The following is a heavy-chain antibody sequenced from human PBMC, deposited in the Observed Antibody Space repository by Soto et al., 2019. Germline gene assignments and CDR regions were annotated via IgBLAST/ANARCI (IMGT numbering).Heavy chain of an antibody. Sequence: SQTLSLTCAVSGGSISSGGYYWSCIRQHPGKGLEWIGYIYYSGSTYYNPSLKSRVTISVDTSKNQFSLKLSSVTAADTAVYYCARLPGEVNDSYYYYGMDVWGQGTTVTVSS. V-gene: IGHV4-31*11. D-gene: IGHD3-3*01. CDR2: IYYSGST. CDR3: ARLPGEVNDSYYYYGMDV. J-gene: IGHJ6*02. CDR1: GGSISSGGYY.